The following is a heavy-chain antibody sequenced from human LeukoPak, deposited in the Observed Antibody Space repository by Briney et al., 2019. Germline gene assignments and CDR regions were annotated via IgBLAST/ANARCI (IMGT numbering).Heavy chain of an antibody. V-gene: IGHV3-23*01. CDR1: GFPLSRSA. D-gene: IGHD5-24*01. CDR3: AKSGYNRFDY. CDR2: ISGSGSGGST. J-gene: IGHJ4*02. Sequence: PGGSLGLSCAASGFPLSRSAMSWVRQAPGKGLEWVSNISGSGSGGSTYYADSVKGRFTISRDNSKNTLYLQMNSLRAEDTAVYYCAKSGYNRFDYWGQGTLVTVSS.